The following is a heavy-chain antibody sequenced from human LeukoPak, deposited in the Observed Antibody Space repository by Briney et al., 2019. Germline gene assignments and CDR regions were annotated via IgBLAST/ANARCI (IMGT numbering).Heavy chain of an antibody. CDR1: GYSFTSYW. D-gene: IGHD2-15*01. CDR3: ATHPLGLLLDPDAFDI. V-gene: IGHV5-51*01. CDR2: IYPGDSDT. Sequence: GESLKISCKGSGYSFTSYWIGWVRQMPGKGLEWMGIIYPGDSDTRYSPSFQGQVTISADKSISTAYLQWSSLKASGTAMYYCATHPLGLLLDPDAFDIWGQGTMVTVSS. J-gene: IGHJ3*02.